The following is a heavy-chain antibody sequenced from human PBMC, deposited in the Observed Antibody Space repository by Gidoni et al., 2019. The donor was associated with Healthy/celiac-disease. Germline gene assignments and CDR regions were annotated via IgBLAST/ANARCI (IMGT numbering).Heavy chain of an antibody. V-gene: IGHV4-59*01. CDR1: GGSISSYY. D-gene: IGHD3-10*01. CDR3: ARSYGSGSYSFDY. Sequence: QVQLQESGPGLVKLSETLSLTCTVSGGSISSYYWSWIRQPPGKGLEWIGYIYYSGSTNYNPSLKSQVTISVDTSKNQFSLKLSSVTAADTAVYYCARSYGSGSYSFDYWGQGTLVTVSS. J-gene: IGHJ4*02. CDR2: IYYSGST.